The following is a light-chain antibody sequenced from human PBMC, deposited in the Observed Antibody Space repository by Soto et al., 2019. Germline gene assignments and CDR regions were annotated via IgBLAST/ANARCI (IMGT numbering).Light chain of an antibody. CDR3: QQYDNSPCT. Sequence: EIVLTQSPGTLSLSPGERATLSCTASQSISGSYLAWYQQKPGQAPRVVIYGASRRATGIPDRFSGSGSGTDFTLTISRLEPEDFAVYYCQQYDNSPCTFGEGTKVEVK. J-gene: IGKJ4*01. V-gene: IGKV3-20*01. CDR1: QSISGSY. CDR2: GAS.